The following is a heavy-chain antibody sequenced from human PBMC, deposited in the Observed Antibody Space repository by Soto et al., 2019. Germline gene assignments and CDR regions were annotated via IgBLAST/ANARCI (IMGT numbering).Heavy chain of an antibody. Sequence: QVQLVESGGGVVQPGRSLRLSCAASGFTFSNYGMHWVRQAPGKGLEWLAVMSYDGSNKYYADSVKGRFTISSDNSQNTLYLQMNSLRAEDTAVYYCAKGWKYYYYYYAMDVWGQGTTVTVSS. D-gene: IGHD1-1*01. CDR1: GFTFSNYG. V-gene: IGHV3-30*18. CDR3: AKGWKYYYYYYAMDV. J-gene: IGHJ6*02. CDR2: MSYDGSNK.